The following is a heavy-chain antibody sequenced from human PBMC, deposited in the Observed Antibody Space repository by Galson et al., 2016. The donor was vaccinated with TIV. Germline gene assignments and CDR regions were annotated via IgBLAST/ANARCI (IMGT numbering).Heavy chain of an antibody. V-gene: IGHV3-7*01. CDR2: INLDGSKK. Sequence: SLRLSCAASRFTFSQHWMSWVRQAPGKGLEWVANINLDGSKKYYVDSVRGRFTISRDNPKNSPYLQLNSLRAEDTAVYYCARSLLYYDPYYLDYWGQGTLVSVSS. J-gene: IGHJ4*02. CDR3: ARSLLYYDPYYLDY. CDR1: RFTFSQHW. D-gene: IGHD2-2*02.